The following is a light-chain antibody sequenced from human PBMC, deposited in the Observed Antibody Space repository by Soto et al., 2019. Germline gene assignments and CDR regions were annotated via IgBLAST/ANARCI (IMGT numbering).Light chain of an antibody. J-gene: IGLJ2*01. CDR2: TSD. CDR1: SSNIGGND. CDR3: AAWDDSLSGVV. V-gene: IGLV1-47*01. Sequence: QSVLTQPPSASGTPGQRVIISCSGSSSNIGGNDVYWYQQLPGTAPKLLIYTSDQRPSGVLDRFSDSKSGTSASLAISGLRSEDEADDYCAAWDDSLSGVVFGGGTKVTVL.